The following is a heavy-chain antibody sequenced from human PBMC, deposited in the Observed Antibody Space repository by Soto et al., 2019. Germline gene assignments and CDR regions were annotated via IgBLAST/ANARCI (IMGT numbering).Heavy chain of an antibody. D-gene: IGHD2-15*01. Sequence: SLRLSCAASGFTFSSYGMHWVRQAPGKGLEWVAVISYDGSNKYYADSVKGRFTISRDNSKNTLYLQMNSLRAEDTAVYYCAKTFRYWSGGSCSEFAEYFQHWGQGTLLTVSS. CDR3: AKTFRYWSGGSCSEFAEYFQH. J-gene: IGHJ1*01. V-gene: IGHV3-30*18. CDR2: ISYDGSNK. CDR1: GFTFSSYG.